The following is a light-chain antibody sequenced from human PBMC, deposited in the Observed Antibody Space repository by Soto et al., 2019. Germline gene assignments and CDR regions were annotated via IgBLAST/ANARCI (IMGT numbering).Light chain of an antibody. V-gene: IGLV2-14*01. CDR3: SSYTSNSTVV. CDR2: DVS. CDR1: SSDVGGYNY. J-gene: IGLJ2*01. Sequence: QSALTQPASVSGSPGQSITISCTGTSSDVGGYNYVSWYQQHPGKAPKLMIYDVSNRPSGVSNRFSGSKSGNTASLTTSGLQAEDEADYYCSSYTSNSTVVFGGVTKVTVL.